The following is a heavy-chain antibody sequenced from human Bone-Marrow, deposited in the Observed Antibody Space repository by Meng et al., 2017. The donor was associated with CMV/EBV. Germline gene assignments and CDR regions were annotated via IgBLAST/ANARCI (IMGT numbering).Heavy chain of an antibody. CDR3: AKALSNYDFWSGSAS. Sequence: GESLKISCAASGFIFNTYGMHWVRQVPGKGLEWVSFIRWDGSDKFYGESLKGRFTVSRDNSKNTMYLQMTGLRAEDTAVYFCAKALSNYDFWSGSASWGQGTVVTVSS. CDR2: IRWDGSDK. J-gene: IGHJ5*02. V-gene: IGHV3-30*02. D-gene: IGHD3-3*01. CDR1: GFIFNTYG.